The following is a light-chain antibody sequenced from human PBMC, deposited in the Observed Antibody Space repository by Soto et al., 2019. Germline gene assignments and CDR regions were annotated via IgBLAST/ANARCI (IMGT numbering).Light chain of an antibody. Sequence: DIQLTQSPSFLSASVVDRVTITCRASQSISKWLAWYQQKPGKAPKLLIYAASSLQSGVPSRFSGSGSGTDFTLTISSLQPEDFATYYCQQSYLFGPGTKVDIK. V-gene: IGKV1-39*01. CDR1: QSISKW. CDR3: QQSYL. CDR2: AAS. J-gene: IGKJ3*01.